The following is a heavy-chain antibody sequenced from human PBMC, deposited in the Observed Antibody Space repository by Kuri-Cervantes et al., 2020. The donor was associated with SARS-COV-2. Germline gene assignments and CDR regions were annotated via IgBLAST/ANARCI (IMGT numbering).Heavy chain of an antibody. CDR2: IIPIFDTA. V-gene: IGHV1-69*13. D-gene: IGHD5-18*01. Sequence: SVKVSCKASGGTFSNYAISWVRQAPGQGLEWMGGIIPIFDTANYAQKFQGRVTITADESTTTAYMELSRLRSDDTAVYYCARYYSYSLYYGMDVWGQGTTVTVSS. CDR1: GGTFSNYA. CDR3: ARYYSYSLYYGMDV. J-gene: IGHJ6*02.